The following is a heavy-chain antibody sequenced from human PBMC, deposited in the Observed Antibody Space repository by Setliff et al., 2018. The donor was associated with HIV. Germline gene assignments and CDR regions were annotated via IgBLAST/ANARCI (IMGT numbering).Heavy chain of an antibody. CDR2: IYASGKT. J-gene: IGHJ4*02. CDR1: GDSLNTYF. V-gene: IGHV4-4*07. CDR3: ARGNNDLESFDY. Sequence: LSLTCNVSGDSLNTYFWSWIRQSGGKGLEWIGRIYASGKTTFNPSLKSRVRMSVDTSKNQFSLKLTSVTASDTAVYYCARGNNDLESFDYWGQGALVTVSS. D-gene: IGHD3-3*01.